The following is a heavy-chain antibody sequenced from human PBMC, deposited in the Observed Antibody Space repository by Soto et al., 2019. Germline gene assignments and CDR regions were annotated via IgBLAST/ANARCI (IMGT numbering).Heavy chain of an antibody. CDR1: GYSFTSYW. CDR3: ARRLFGSSTDKGVLLEWLSHPFNAFDI. V-gene: IGHV5-51*01. CDR2: IYPGDSDT. Sequence: GESLISCKGSGYSFTSYWIGWVRQMPGKGLEWMGIIYPGDSDTRYSPSFQGQVTISADKSISTAYLQWSSLKASDTAMYYCARRLFGSSTDKGVLLEWLSHPFNAFDIWGQGTMVTVSS. D-gene: IGHD3-3*01. J-gene: IGHJ3*02.